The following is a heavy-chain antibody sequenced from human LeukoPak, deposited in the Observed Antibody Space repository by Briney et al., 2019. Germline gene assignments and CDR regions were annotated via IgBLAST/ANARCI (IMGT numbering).Heavy chain of an antibody. D-gene: IGHD3-10*01. CDR2: ISGSGSDI. CDR3: AREGGPTYYYGSGSYYSGPYYYYYMDV. Sequence: PGESLRLSCVVSGFSFSDSYMTWIRQTPGKGLESLAYISGSGSDIYYADSVKGRFTISRDNAKNSLYLQMNSLRAEDTAVYYCAREGGPTYYYGSGSYYSGPYYYYYMDVWGKGTTVTVSS. V-gene: IGHV3-11*04. J-gene: IGHJ6*03. CDR1: GFSFSDSY.